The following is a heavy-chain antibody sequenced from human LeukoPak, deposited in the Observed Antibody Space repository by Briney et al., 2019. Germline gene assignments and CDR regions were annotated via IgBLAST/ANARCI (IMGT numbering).Heavy chain of an antibody. Sequence: PGGSLRLSCGASGVSLSGAWASWVRQAPGKGLEWVARIKSKTHGETTDYAAPVKGRFTISRDDSKTTLFLQMDSLKTEDTAVCPCAIDDYFNTSGPSGVDYFDYWGQGALVTVSS. CDR3: AIDDYFNTSGPSGVDYFDY. V-gene: IGHV3-15*01. CDR2: IKSKTHGETT. CDR1: GVSLSGAW. D-gene: IGHD3-22*01. J-gene: IGHJ4*02.